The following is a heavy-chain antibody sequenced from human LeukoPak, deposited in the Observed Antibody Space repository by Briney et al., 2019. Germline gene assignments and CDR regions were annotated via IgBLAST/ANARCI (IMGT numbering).Heavy chain of an antibody. D-gene: IGHD1-26*01. V-gene: IGHV4-39*07. Sequence: SETLSRTCTVSGSSINTPNYYWGWIRHTPGTGLECIGNIFYSGGTYYSPSLTSRVTISLDTSRNQFSLKLNSVTAADTAVYYCAGSDSGSYLNEYDYWGQGTLVTVSS. CDR2: IFYSGGT. J-gene: IGHJ4*02. CDR1: GSSINTPNYY. CDR3: AGSDSGSYLNEYDY.